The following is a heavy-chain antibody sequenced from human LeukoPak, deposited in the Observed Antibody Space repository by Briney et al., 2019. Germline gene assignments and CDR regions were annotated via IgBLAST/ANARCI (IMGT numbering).Heavy chain of an antibody. J-gene: IGHJ6*02. CDR1: GFTFSSYW. Sequence: GGSLRLSCAASGFTFSSYWMSWVRQAPGKGLEWVANIKQDGSEKYYVDSVKGRFTISRDNAKNSLYLQMNSLRAEDTAVYYCARDRHYYGSGSYYNIPMNYGMDVWGQGTTVTVSS. D-gene: IGHD3-10*01. V-gene: IGHV3-7*01. CDR2: IKQDGSEK. CDR3: ARDRHYYGSGSYYNIPMNYGMDV.